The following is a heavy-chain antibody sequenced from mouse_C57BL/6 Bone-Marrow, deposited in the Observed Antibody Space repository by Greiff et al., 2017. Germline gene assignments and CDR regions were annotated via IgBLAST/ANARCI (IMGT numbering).Heavy chain of an antibody. J-gene: IGHJ4*01. CDR2: SRNKANDYTT. CDR1: GFTFSDFY. V-gene: IGHV7-1*01. Sequence: DVMLVESGGGLVQSGRSLRLSCATSGFTFSDFYMEWVRQAPGKGLEWIAASRNKANDYTTEYSASVKGRFIVSRDTSQSILYLQMNALRAEDTAIYYCARDHGNLYAMDYWGQGTSVTVSS. D-gene: IGHD2-1*01. CDR3: ARDHGNLYAMDY.